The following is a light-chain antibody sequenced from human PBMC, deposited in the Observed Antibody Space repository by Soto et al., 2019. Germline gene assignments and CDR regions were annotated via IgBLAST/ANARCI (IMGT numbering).Light chain of an antibody. Sequence: DIQMTQSPSSLSASVGDGVTITCRASHDISNYLAWYQQKPGKVPKLLIYVASTLQSGVPSRFSGSGSGTDFILTINSLQPEDVATYYCQSYNSAPITFGPGTRLEIK. CDR1: HDISNY. J-gene: IGKJ5*01. CDR2: VAS. V-gene: IGKV1-27*01. CDR3: QSYNSAPIT.